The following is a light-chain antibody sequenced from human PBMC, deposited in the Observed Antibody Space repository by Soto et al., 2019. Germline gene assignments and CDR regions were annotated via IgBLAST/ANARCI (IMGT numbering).Light chain of an antibody. CDR1: ESTNNY. CDR2: GAS. J-gene: IGKJ4*01. CDR3: QQYGSSPLT. Sequence: EIVMTQSPATLSVSPGERATLSCRASESTNNYLAWYQQKPGQAPRLLIYGASSRATGIPDRFSGSGSGTDFTLTISRLEPEDFAVYYCQQYGSSPLTFGGGTKVDIK. V-gene: IGKV3-20*01.